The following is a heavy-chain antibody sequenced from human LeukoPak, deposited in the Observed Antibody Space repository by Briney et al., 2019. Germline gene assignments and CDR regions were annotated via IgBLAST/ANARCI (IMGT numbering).Heavy chain of an antibody. Sequence: GGSLRLSCAASGFTFSSYDMSWVRQAPRKGLEWVSTLNNGGGSAYYADSVKGRFTISRDNSKNTLYLQMNSLRAEDTAVYYCAKVQGRSLFDYWGQRTLVTVSS. CDR1: GFTFSSYD. D-gene: IGHD3-10*01. CDR3: AKVQGRSLFDY. CDR2: LNNGGGSA. J-gene: IGHJ4*02. V-gene: IGHV3-23*01.